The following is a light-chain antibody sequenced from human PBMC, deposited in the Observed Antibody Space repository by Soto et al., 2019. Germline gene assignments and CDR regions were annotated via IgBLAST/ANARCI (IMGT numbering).Light chain of an antibody. CDR3: ASYTTSCTYV. Sequence: QSALTQPASVSGSPGQSIAISCTGTSSDVGGYSYVSWYQQQPGKAPKLVISDVSNRPSGVSDRFSGSKSGNTASLTISGLQTEDEADYYCASYTTSCTYVFGTGTKLTVL. CDR1: SSDVGGYSY. J-gene: IGLJ1*01. V-gene: IGLV2-14*01. CDR2: DVS.